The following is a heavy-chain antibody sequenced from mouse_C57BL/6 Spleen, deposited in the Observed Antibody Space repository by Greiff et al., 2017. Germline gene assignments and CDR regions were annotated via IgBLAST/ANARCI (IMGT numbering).Heavy chain of an antibody. CDR1: GYTFTSYW. V-gene: IGHV1-55*01. Sequence: QVQLQQPGAELVKPGASVKMSCKASGYTFTSYWITWVKQRPGQGLEWIGDIYPGSGSTNYNEKFKSKATLTVDTSSSTADMHLSSLTSEDSAVYYCARWGYYGNYGGYFDVWGTGTTVTVSS. J-gene: IGHJ1*03. CDR2: IYPGSGST. CDR3: ARWGYYGNYGGYFDV. D-gene: IGHD2-1*01.